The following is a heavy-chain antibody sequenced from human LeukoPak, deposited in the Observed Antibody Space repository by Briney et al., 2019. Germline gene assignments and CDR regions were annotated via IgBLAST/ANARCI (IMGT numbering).Heavy chain of an antibody. CDR1: GFTFSNYA. CDR3: AKDKDNSGWFQYHFDY. D-gene: IGHD6-19*01. V-gene: IGHV3-23*01. CDR2: ISSTTGTT. J-gene: IGHJ4*02. Sequence: GSLRLSCVASGFTFSNYAMSWVRQAPGKGLEWVSGISSTTGTTYYADSVKGRYTISRDNSKNTLCLQMNSLRPEDTAVYYCAKDKDNSGWFQYHFDYWGQGTLVTVSS.